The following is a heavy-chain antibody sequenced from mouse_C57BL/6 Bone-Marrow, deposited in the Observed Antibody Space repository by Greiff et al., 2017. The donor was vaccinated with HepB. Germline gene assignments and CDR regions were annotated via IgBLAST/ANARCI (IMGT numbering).Heavy chain of an antibody. Sequence: EVKVVESGGGLVKPGGSLKLSCAASGFTFSDYGMHWVRQAPEKGLEWVAYISSGSSTIYYADTVKGRFTISRDNAKNTLFLQMTSLRSEDTAMYYCASARRYFDVWGTGTTVTVSS. V-gene: IGHV5-17*01. CDR2: ISSGSSTI. CDR3: ASARRYFDV. CDR1: GFTFSDYG. J-gene: IGHJ1*03.